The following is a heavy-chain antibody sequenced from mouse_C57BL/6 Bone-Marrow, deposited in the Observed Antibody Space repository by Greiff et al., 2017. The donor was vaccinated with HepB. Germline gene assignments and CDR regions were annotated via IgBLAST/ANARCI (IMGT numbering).Heavy chain of an antibody. Sequence: EVQLVESGGDLVKPGGSLKLSCAASGFTFSSYGMSWVRQTPDKRLEWVATISSGGSYTYYPDSVKGRFTISRDNAKNTLYLQMSSLKSEDTAMYYCARLGEFDYWGQGTTLTVSS. CDR2: ISSGGSYT. J-gene: IGHJ2*01. V-gene: IGHV5-6*01. CDR1: GFTFSSYG. CDR3: ARLGEFDY.